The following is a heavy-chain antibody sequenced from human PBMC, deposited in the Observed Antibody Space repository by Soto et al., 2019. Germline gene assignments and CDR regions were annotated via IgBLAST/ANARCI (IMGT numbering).Heavy chain of an antibody. CDR1: GFTFSSYG. V-gene: IGHV3-30*18. CDR2: ISYDGSNN. Sequence: GGSLRLSCAASGFTFSSYGMYWVRQAPGKGLEWVAAISYDGSNNYHADSVKGRFTISRDNSKNTLYLQLNSLRTEDTAVYYCAKDIVKYTYGACDYWGQGVLVTVSS. J-gene: IGHJ4*02. D-gene: IGHD5-18*01. CDR3: AKDIVKYTYGACDY.